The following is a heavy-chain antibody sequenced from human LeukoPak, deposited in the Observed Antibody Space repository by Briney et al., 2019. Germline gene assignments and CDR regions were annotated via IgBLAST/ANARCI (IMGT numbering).Heavy chain of an antibody. J-gene: IGHJ5*02. CDR1: GGTFSSYA. Sequence: ASEKVSCKASGGTFSSYAISWVRQAPGQGLEWMGGIIPIFGTANYAQKFQGRVTITADESTSTAYMELSSLRSEDTAVYYCARDIIAARETNWFDPWGQGTLVTVSS. CDR3: ARDIIAARETNWFDP. V-gene: IGHV1-69*13. CDR2: IIPIFGTA. D-gene: IGHD6-6*01.